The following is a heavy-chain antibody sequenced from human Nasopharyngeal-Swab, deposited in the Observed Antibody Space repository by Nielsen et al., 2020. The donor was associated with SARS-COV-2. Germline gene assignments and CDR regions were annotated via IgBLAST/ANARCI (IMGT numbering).Heavy chain of an antibody. Sequence: ASVKVSCKASGYTFTSYYMHWVRQAPGQGLEWMGIINPSGGSTSYAQKFQGRVTMTRDTSTSTVYMELSSLRSEDTAVYYCARDQRPQDYYGSSAISIDYWGQGTLVTVSS. CDR1: GYTFTSYY. D-gene: IGHD3-22*01. J-gene: IGHJ4*02. V-gene: IGHV1-46*01. CDR3: ARDQRPQDYYGSSAISIDY. CDR2: INPSGGST.